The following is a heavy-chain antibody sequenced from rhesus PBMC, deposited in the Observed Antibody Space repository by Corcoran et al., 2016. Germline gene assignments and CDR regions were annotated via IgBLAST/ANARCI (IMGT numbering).Heavy chain of an antibody. CDR1: GGSISSGYD. CDR2: IYGRRGNN. Sequence: QVQLEESGPGLVKPSETLSLTCAVSGGSISSGYDWSWIRQPPGKGLEWIGYIYGRRGNNNNHPTRKNRVTISKDATKNQFSLKRSSVTAADTAVYYCARGNIVVVLTAAYWYFDIWGPGTPITISS. J-gene: IGHJ2*01. D-gene: IGHD2-27*01. V-gene: IGHV4-76*01. CDR3: ARGNIVVVLTAAYWYFDI.